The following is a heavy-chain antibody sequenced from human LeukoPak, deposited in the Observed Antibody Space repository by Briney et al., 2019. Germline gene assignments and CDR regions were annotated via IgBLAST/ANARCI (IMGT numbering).Heavy chain of an antibody. CDR3: VRGVRIIAAATLDY. J-gene: IGHJ4*02. CDR2: INPNSGET. D-gene: IGHD6-25*01. CDR1: GYTFIGYY. Sequence: ASVKVSCKAAGYTFIGYYMHWVRQAPGQGLEWVGWINPNSGETSFAQKFQGRVTLTRDTSINTAYMELSRLRSDDTAVYYCVRGVRIIAAATLDYWGQGTRVTVSS. V-gene: IGHV1-2*02.